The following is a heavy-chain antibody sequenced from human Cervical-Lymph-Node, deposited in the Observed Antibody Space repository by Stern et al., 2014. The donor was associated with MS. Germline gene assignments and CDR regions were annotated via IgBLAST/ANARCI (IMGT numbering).Heavy chain of an antibody. V-gene: IGHV4-30-4*01. CDR3: SRDADGYSLVFGY. D-gene: IGHD5-24*01. CDR2: IHNSGTT. Sequence: QLQLQESGPGLVKPSQTLSLTCAVTGGSISSAEYYWSWIRQSPGKGLEWIGYIHNSGTTYYNPSLKSRVTISVDTSKNQFSLKLSAVTAADTAVYYCSRDADGYSLVFGYWGRGTLVTVSS. J-gene: IGHJ4*02. CDR1: GGSISSAEYY.